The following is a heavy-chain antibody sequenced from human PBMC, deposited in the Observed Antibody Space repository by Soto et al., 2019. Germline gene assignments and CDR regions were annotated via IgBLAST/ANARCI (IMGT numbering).Heavy chain of an antibody. V-gene: IGHV3-53*04. CDR1: GLTVSSNY. CDR3: ARGPYGTGGDYYYGMDV. Sequence: EVQLEESGGGLVQPGGSLRLSCVVSGLTVSSNYMSWVRQAPGKGLEWVSVLYSGGDTYYADSVRGRFTISRHNSKNPGFLQRNSRRAEDTAVYYCARGPYGTGGDYYYGMDVWGQGTTVTVSS. J-gene: IGHJ6*02. CDR2: LYSGGDT. D-gene: IGHD3-10*01.